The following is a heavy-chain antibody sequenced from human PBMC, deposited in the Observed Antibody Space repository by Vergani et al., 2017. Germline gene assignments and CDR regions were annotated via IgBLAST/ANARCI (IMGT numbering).Heavy chain of an antibody. D-gene: IGHD3-22*01. CDR3: ARDYYYDSEHDAFDI. CDR1: GGSINSHNYY. V-gene: IGHV4-61*01. J-gene: IGHJ3*02. Sequence: QVQLQESGPGLVKPSQTLSLTCTVSGGSINSHNYYWSWIRQSPGKGLEWIGYIYSTGSTNYNPSLNSRVTMSVDTSKNQFSLKLSSVTAADTAVYYCARDYYYDSEHDAFDIWGQGTMVTVSS. CDR2: IYSTGST.